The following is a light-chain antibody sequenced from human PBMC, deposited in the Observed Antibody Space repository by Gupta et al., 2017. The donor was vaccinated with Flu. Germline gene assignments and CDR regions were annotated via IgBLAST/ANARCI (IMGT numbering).Light chain of an antibody. CDR1: QSVSSY. V-gene: IGKV3-11*01. Sequence: PGERATLSCRASQSVSSYLAWYQQKPGQAPRLLIYDASNRATGIPARFSGSWSGTDFTLTISSLEPEDFAVYYCQQRSNAWTFGQGTKVEIK. CDR2: DAS. J-gene: IGKJ1*01. CDR3: QQRSNAWT.